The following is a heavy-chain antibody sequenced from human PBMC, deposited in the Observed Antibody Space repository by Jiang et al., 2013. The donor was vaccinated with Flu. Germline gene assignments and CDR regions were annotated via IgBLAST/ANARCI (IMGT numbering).Heavy chain of an antibody. CDR3: ARDNSANDVAWWFAP. CDR2: INPSSGTA. J-gene: IGHJ5*02. D-gene: IGHD1-1*01. V-gene: IGHV1-46*01. CDR1: GYIFISHY. Sequence: SGAEVKKPGASVKVSCKTSGYIFISHYMHWVRQAPGQGLEWMGIINPSSGTASYAQKFQGRIIITKDTSTSTVYIELSSLRSEDTVIYYCARDNSANDVAWWFAPWGQGTPVTVSS.